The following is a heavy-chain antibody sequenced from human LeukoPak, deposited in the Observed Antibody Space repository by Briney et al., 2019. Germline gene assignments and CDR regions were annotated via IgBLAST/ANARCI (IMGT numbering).Heavy chain of an antibody. CDR1: GFTFSRHW. V-gene: IGHV3-7*03. J-gene: IGHJ4*02. D-gene: IGHD6-13*01. CDR3: ARSLPYGTTWYGRSDF. CDR2: IRQDGDTK. Sequence: GGSLRLSCTASGFTFSRHWISWVRQAPGKGLEWVANIRQDGDTKYYVDSVKGRFTISRDNAMNSLYLQMNSLRAEDTAIYYCARSLPYGTTWYGRSDFWGQGTLVTVSS.